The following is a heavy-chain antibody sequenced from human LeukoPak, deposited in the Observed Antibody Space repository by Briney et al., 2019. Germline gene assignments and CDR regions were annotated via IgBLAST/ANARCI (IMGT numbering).Heavy chain of an antibody. CDR3: VRDLDLGGYSSFEY. CDR2: IKSDGSSS. Sequence: GGSLRLSCAASGFTFSSYFWMHWVRQAPGKGPVWVSRIKSDGSSSTYADSLKGRFTISRDSAKNSLYLQMNTLRAEDTAVYYCVRDLDLGGYSSFEYWGQGTLVTVSS. V-gene: IGHV3-74*01. CDR1: GFTFSSYFW. D-gene: IGHD4-23*01. J-gene: IGHJ4*02.